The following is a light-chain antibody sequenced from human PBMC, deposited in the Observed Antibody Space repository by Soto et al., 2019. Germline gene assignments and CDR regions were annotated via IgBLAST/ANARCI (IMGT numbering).Light chain of an antibody. J-gene: IGLJ1*01. CDR3: NSYTSNNSRV. Sequence: QSVLTQPASVSVSPVQAITISCTGTSSDVGAYSSVSWYQQHPGKAPKLMIFEVSNRPSGVSNRFSGSKSGNTASLAISGLQAEDEADYYCNSYTSNNSRVFGTGTKVTVL. CDR2: EVS. V-gene: IGLV2-14*01. CDR1: SSDVGAYSS.